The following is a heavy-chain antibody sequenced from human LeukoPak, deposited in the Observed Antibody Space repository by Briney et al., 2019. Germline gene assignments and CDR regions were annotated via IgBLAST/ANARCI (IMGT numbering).Heavy chain of an antibody. J-gene: IGHJ2*01. CDR3: ARAILTPSGYVWHFDL. Sequence: PSETPSLTCTVSGGSISSGYYYWTWIRQHPGKGLEGVGYIDYTGSAYYNPSLKSRATISVDTSKNQFSLKMSSVSAAYTAVYYCARAILTPSGYVWHFDLWGRGTLVSVSS. CDR2: IDYTGSA. V-gene: IGHV4-31*03. CDR1: GGSISSGYYY. D-gene: IGHD3-3*01.